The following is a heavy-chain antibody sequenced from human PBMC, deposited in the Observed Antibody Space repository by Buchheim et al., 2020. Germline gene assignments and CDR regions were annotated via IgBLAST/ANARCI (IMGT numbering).Heavy chain of an antibody. CDR1: GGNFSSYA. CDR3: ARDSPTGSDDDYDAMDV. D-gene: IGHD4/OR15-4a*01. V-gene: IGHV1-69*12. J-gene: IGHJ6*02. Sequence: QVLLAQSGPEVRKPGSSVKVSCKASGGNFSSYAFSWVRQAPGQGLEWMGGIIPMVGKPRYAQKFQRRVTITADDSKATVHMEMTSLTSEDTAVFYCARDSPTGSDDDYDAMDVWGQGT. CDR2: IIPMVGKP.